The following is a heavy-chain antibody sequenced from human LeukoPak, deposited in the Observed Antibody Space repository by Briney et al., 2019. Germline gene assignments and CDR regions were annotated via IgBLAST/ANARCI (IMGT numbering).Heavy chain of an antibody. D-gene: IGHD2-2*01. CDR3: ARLIYDLYQPYFDY. V-gene: IGHV3-23*01. J-gene: IGHJ4*02. CDR2: ISGSGGST. Sequence: AGGSLRLSCAASGFTFSSYAMSWVRQAPGKGLEWVSGISGSGGSTYYADSVKGRFTISRDNSKNTLYLQMNSLRAEDTAAYYCARLIYDLYQPYFDYWGQGTLVTVSS. CDR1: GFTFSSYA.